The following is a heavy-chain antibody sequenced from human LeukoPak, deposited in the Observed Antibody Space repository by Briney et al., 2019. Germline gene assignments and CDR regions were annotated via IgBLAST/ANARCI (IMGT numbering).Heavy chain of an antibody. V-gene: IGHV3-21*01. D-gene: IGHD6-13*01. CDR3: ARGRSSWSYYFDY. J-gene: IGHJ4*02. CDR1: GFTFSKYS. Sequence: GGSLRLSCAASGFTFSKYSMNWFRQAPGKGLEWVSSISASTYYIYYADSVKGRFTISRDNAKNSLYLQMNSLRAEDTAVYYCARGRSSWSYYFDYWGQGTLVTVSS. CDR2: ISASTYYI.